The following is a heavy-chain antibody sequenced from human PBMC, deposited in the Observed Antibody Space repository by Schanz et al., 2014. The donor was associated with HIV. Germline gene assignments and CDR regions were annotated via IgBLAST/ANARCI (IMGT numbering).Heavy chain of an antibody. CDR2: ISYDGSNK. D-gene: IGHD1-26*01. Sequence: VQLLESGGGLVQPGGSLRLSCAVSGFTFSNYAMHWVRQAPGKGLEWVAVISYDGSNKYYADSVKGRFTISRDNAKNSLYLQMKSLRAEDTAVYYCARDSGSYQYFQYWGQGTPVTVSS. CDR1: GFTFSNYA. V-gene: IGHV3-30-3*01. CDR3: ARDSGSYQYFQY. J-gene: IGHJ1*01.